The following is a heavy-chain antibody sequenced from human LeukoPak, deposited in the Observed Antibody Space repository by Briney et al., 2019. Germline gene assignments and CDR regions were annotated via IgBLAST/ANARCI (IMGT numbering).Heavy chain of an antibody. CDR2: INHSGST. V-gene: IGHV4-34*01. J-gene: IGHJ4*02. CDR1: GGSFSGYY. D-gene: IGHD2-2*01. Sequence: SETLSLTCAVYGGSFSGYYWSWIRQPPGKGLEWIGEINHSGSTNYNPSLKSRVTIPVDTSKNQFSLKLSSVTAADTAVYYCARGRRQGYCSSTSCPSLFDYWGQGTLVTVSS. CDR3: ARGRRQGYCSSTSCPSLFDY.